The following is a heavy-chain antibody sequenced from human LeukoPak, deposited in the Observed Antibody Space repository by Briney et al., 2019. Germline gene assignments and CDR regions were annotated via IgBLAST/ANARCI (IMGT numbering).Heavy chain of an antibody. CDR1: GGSISSYY. V-gene: IGHV4-4*07. CDR2: IYTSGST. J-gene: IGHJ5*02. Sequence: SETLSLTCTVSGGSISSYYWSWIRQPPGKGLEWIGRIYTSGSTNYNPSLKSRVTISVDTSKNQFSLKLSSVTAADTAVYYCARGFAAADNWFDPWGQGTLVTVSS. CDR3: ARGFAAADNWFDP. D-gene: IGHD6-25*01.